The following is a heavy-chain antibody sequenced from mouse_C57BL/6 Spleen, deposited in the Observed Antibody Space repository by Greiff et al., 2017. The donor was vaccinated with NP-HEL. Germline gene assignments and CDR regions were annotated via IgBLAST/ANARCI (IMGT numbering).Heavy chain of an antibody. CDR2: ISNGGGST. J-gene: IGHJ1*03. V-gene: IGHV5-12*01. D-gene: IGHD1-1*01. Sequence: EVKLVESGGGLVQPGGSLKLSCAASGFTFSDYYMYWVRQTPEKRLEWVAYISNGGGSTYYPDTVKGRFTISRDNAKNTLYLQMSRLKSEDTAMDYCARQNYYGSSYNWYFDVWGTGTTVTVSS. CDR3: ARQNYYGSSYNWYFDV. CDR1: GFTFSDYY.